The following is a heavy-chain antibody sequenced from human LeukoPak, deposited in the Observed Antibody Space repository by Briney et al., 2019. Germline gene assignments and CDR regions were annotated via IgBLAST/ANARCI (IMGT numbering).Heavy chain of an antibody. CDR2: ITGSGGNR. J-gene: IGHJ5*02. V-gene: IGHV3-23*01. CDR1: GFTFSSHG. Sequence: PGGTLRLSCAASGFTFSSHGMNWVRQAPGKGLEWVSGITGSGGNRYYADSVKDRFTISRDNSKNTLYLQMNSLRAEDTAVYYCAKDDNYIRFLSWGQGTLVTVSS. CDR3: AKDDNYIRFLS. D-gene: IGHD3-16*01.